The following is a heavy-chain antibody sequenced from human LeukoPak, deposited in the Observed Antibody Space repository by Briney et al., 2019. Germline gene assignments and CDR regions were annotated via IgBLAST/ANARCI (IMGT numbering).Heavy chain of an antibody. CDR1: GFPFTSYG. D-gene: IGHD3-3*01. CDR3: ARDSFLIGDRLPFDY. J-gene: IGHJ4*02. CDR2: VSAYNGNT. V-gene: IGHV1-18*01. Sequence: SSVKVSCKASGFPFTSYGFTWVRQAPGQGLEWMGWVSAYNGNTNYVEEFQGRVTMTTVTSATTAYMELRGLRSDDTAVYYCARDSFLIGDRLPFDYWGQGTLVTVSS.